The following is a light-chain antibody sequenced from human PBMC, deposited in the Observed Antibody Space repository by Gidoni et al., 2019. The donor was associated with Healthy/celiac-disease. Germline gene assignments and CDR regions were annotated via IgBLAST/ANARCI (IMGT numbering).Light chain of an antibody. J-gene: IGKJ1*01. V-gene: IGKV3-20*01. CDR2: GAS. CDR1: QSVSSSY. CDR3: QQYGSSPWT. Sequence: EIVLTQSPGPLSLYPGERATLSCRASQSVSSSYLAWYPQKPGQAPRLLIYGASSRATGIPDRFSGSGSGTDFTLTISRLEPEDFAVYYCQQYGSSPWTFGQGTKVEIK.